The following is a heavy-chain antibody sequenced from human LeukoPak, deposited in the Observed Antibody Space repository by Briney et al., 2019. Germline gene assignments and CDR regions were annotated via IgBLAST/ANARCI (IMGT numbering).Heavy chain of an antibody. V-gene: IGHV3-33*03. Sequence: GGSLRLSCAASGFTFSSYGMHWVRQAPGKGLEWVAVIWYDGSNKYYADSVKGRFTISRDNSKNSLYLQMNSLRTEDTALYYCAKDGYYDSSGYYPYYFDYWGQGTLVTVSS. D-gene: IGHD3-22*01. CDR1: GFTFSSYG. J-gene: IGHJ4*02. CDR2: IWYDGSNK. CDR3: AKDGYYDSSGYYPYYFDY.